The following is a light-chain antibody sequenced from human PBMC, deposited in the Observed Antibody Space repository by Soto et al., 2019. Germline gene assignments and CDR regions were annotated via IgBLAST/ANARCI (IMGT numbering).Light chain of an antibody. V-gene: IGKV1-5*01. Sequence: DIPMTQSPSTLSASVGYRVTITSRASQSISRSLAWYQQKPGKAPRLLIYDVYSLESGVPSRFSGSGSGTELNLTIRSLQPDDSATYYCQKCNRYPMTFGQGTRLEIK. CDR1: QSISRS. CDR2: DVY. CDR3: QKCNRYPMT. J-gene: IGKJ5*01.